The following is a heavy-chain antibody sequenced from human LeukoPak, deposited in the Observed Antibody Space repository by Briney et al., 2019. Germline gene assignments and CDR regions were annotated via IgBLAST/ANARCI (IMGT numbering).Heavy chain of an antibody. CDR1: GGSINSTNYN. V-gene: IGHV4-39*07. J-gene: IGHJ4*02. D-gene: IGHD3-10*01. CDR3: ARVAYGSGSRLIDC. Sequence: PSETLSLTCTVSGGSINSTNYNWGWIRQPPRRGPEWLASVYYSGLTYYNSSLKSRVSISVYTSKNQFSLKLTSVTAADTAVYYCARVAYGSGSRLIDCWGQGTLVTISS. CDR2: VYYSGLT.